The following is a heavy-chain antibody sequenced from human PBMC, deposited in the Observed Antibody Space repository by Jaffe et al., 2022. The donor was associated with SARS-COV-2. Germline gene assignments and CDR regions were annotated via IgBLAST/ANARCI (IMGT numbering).Heavy chain of an antibody. J-gene: IGHJ5*02. CDR3: AKVPRLRAGLAVTGWFDP. D-gene: IGHD6-19*01. Sequence: QVQLVESGGGVVQPGRSLRLSCAASGFTFSSYGMHWVRQAPGKGLEWVAVISYDGSNKYYADSVKGRFTISRDNSKNTLYLQMNSLRAEDTAVYYCAKVPRLRAGLAVTGWFDPWGQGTLVTVSS. CDR2: ISYDGSNK. V-gene: IGHV3-30*18. CDR1: GFTFSSYG.